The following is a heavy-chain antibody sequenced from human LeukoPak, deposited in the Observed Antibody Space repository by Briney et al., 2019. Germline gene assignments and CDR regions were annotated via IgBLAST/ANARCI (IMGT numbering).Heavy chain of an antibody. J-gene: IGHJ4*02. D-gene: IGHD6-19*01. Sequence: GGSLRLSCAASGFTFSSYWMHWVRHAPGKGLVWVSRINSDGSSTSYADSVKGRFTISRDNAKNTLYLQMNSLRAEDTAVYYCAREVAVATFDYWGQGTLVTVSS. V-gene: IGHV3-74*01. CDR2: INSDGSST. CDR1: GFTFSSYW. CDR3: AREVAVATFDY.